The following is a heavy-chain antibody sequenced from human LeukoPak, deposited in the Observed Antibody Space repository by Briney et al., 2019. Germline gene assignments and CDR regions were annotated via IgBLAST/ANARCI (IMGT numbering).Heavy chain of an antibody. Sequence: SVKVSCKASGGTFSGYGISWVRQAPGQGLEWMGGIVTVFGTVNYAQDFQGRVTIATDESTSTAYMELSSLRFGDTAVYYCVWGPGYNYGLQDPFDIWGQGTMVTVTS. V-gene: IGHV1-69*05. CDR3: VWGPGYNYGLQDPFDI. J-gene: IGHJ3*02. D-gene: IGHD5-18*01. CDR2: IVTVFGTV. CDR1: GGTFSGYG.